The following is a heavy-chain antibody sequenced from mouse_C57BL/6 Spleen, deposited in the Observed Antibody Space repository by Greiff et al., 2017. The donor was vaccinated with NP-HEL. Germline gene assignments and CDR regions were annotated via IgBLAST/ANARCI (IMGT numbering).Heavy chain of an antibody. CDR3: AKTDYYYGSFYWYFDV. CDR2: IWRGGST. Sequence: VQLKESGPGLVQPSQSLSITCTVSGFSLTSYGVHWVRQSPGKGLEWLGVIWRGGSTDYNAAFMSRLSITKDNSKSQVFFKMNSLQADDTAIYYCAKTDYYYGSFYWYFDVWGTGTTVTVSS. J-gene: IGHJ1*03. CDR1: GFSLTSYG. V-gene: IGHV2-5*01. D-gene: IGHD1-1*01.